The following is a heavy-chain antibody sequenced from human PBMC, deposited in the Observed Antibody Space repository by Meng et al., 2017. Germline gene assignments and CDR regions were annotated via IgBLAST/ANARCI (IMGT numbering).Heavy chain of an antibody. CDR1: GFTVSSNY. CDR3: ARASYYYYSSGYYYEYFDY. CDR2: IYSGGST. Sequence: GESLKISCAASGFTVSSNYMSWVRQAPGKGLEWVSVIYSGGSTYYADYVKGRFTISRDNSKNTLYLQMNSLRAEDTAVYYCARASYYYYSSGYYYEYFDYWGQGTLVTVSS. V-gene: IGHV3-66*02. D-gene: IGHD3-22*01. J-gene: IGHJ4*02.